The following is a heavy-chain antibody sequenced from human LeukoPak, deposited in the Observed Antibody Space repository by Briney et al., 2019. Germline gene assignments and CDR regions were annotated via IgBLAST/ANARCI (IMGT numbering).Heavy chain of an antibody. CDR3: AREGDSSGYWVPLQLSKDAFDI. Sequence: GASVKVSCKASGYTFTGYYMHWVRQAPGQGLEWMGRINPNSGGTNYAQKFQGRVTMTRDTSISTAYMELSRLRSDDTAVYYCAREGDSSGYWVPLQLSKDAFDIWGQGTMVTVSS. V-gene: IGHV1-2*06. CDR1: GYTFTGYY. J-gene: IGHJ3*02. D-gene: IGHD3-22*01. CDR2: INPNSGGT.